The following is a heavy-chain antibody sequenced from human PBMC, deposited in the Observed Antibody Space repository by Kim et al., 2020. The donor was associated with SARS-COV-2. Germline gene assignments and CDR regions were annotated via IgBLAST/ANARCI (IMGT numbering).Heavy chain of an antibody. CDR3: ARVSGSYGGWYYYGMDV. CDR1: GYTFTSYG. Sequence: ASVKVSCKASGYTFTSYGISWVRQAPGQGLEWMGWISAYNGNTNYAQKLQGRVTMTTDTSTSTAYMELRSLRSDDTAVYYCARVSGSYGGWYYYGMDVWGQGTTVTVSS. V-gene: IGHV1-18*01. CDR2: ISAYNGNT. J-gene: IGHJ6*02. D-gene: IGHD1-26*01.